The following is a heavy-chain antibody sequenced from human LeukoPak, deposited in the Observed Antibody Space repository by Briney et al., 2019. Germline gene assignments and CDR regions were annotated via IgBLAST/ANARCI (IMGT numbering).Heavy chain of an antibody. CDR2: ISAYNGNT. Sequence: ASVKVSCKASGYTFTSYGISWVRQAPGQGLEWMGWISAYNGNTNYAQKLQGRVTMTTDTSTSTAYMELRSLRSDDTAVYYCARYLLQEGYCSGGSCRDWFDPWGQGPLVTVSS. J-gene: IGHJ5*02. D-gene: IGHD2-15*01. CDR1: GYTFTSYG. V-gene: IGHV1-18*01. CDR3: ARYLLQEGYCSGGSCRDWFDP.